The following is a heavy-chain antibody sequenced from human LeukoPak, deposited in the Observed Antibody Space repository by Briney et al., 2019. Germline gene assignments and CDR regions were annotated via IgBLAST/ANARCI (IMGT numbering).Heavy chain of an antibody. CDR1: GFTFSSYG. CDR2: ISYDGSNK. D-gene: IGHD2-15*01. V-gene: IGHV3-30*18. J-gene: IGHJ4*02. CDR3: AKDVGYCSGGSCYPLYYFDY. Sequence: GGSLRLSCAASGFTFSSYGMHWVRQAPGKGLEWVAVISYDGSNKYYADSVKGRFTISRDNSKSTLYLQMNSLRAEDTAVYYCAKDVGYCSGGSCYPLYYFDYWGQGTLVTVSS.